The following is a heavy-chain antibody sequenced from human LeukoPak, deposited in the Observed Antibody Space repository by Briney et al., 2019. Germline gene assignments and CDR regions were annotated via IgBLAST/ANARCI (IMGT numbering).Heavy chain of an antibody. V-gene: IGHV4-59*01. CDR1: GGSISSYY. CDR3: ARGRYGTISRGWFDP. D-gene: IGHD1-1*01. Sequence: PSETLSLTCTVSGGSISSYYWSWIRQPPGKGLEWIGYIYYSGTTNYNSSLKSRVTISVDTSKKQFSLKLSSVTAADTAVYYCARGRYGTISRGWFDPWGQGTLVTVSS. CDR2: IYYSGTT. J-gene: IGHJ5*02.